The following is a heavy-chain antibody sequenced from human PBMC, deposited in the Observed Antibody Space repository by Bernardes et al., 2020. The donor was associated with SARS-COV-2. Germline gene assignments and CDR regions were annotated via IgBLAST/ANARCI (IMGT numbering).Heavy chain of an antibody. CDR3: ARGRYSSGWYGARNWFDP. CDR2: INHSGST. J-gene: IGHJ5*02. D-gene: IGHD6-19*01. V-gene: IGHV4-34*01. CDR1: GGSFSGYY. Sequence: ETLSLTCAVYGGSFSGYYWSWIRQPPGKGLEWIGEINHSGSTNYNPSLKSRVTISVDTSKNQFSLKLSSVTAADTAVYYCARGRYSSGWYGARNWFDPWGQGTLVTVSS.